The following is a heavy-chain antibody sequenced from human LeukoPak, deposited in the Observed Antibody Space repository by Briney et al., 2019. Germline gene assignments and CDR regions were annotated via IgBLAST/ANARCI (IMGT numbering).Heavy chain of an antibody. CDR1: GASISSGDYH. V-gene: IGHV4-30-4*02. J-gene: IGHJ2*01. D-gene: IGHD6-13*01. CDR3: ARVRSSSSLSPWYFDL. CDR2: IHDSGST. Sequence: SETLSLTCTVSGASISSGDYHWNWIRQPPGKGLEWIGFIHDSGSTYYNPSLKSRVSISRDMSKNQLSLKLNSVTAADTAVYYCARVRSSSSLSPWYFDLWGRGTLVTVSS.